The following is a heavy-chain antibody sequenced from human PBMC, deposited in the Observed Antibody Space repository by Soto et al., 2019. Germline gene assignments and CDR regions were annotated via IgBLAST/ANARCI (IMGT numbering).Heavy chain of an antibody. Sequence: EGQLLESGGNLVQPGRSLRLSCTASGFIFSAYAMSWVRQAPGKGLEWVSTISDTIGATDYADSVKGRFTISRDISRNTLYLEMNNLRAEDTAMYYCAKAQWLLGGDYFDSWGQGALVTVSS. CDR3: AKAQWLLGGDYFDS. CDR2: ISDTIGAT. J-gene: IGHJ4*02. D-gene: IGHD6-19*01. CDR1: GFIFSAYA. V-gene: IGHV3-23*01.